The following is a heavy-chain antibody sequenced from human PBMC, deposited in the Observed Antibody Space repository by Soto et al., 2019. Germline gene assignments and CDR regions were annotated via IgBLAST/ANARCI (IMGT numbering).Heavy chain of an antibody. D-gene: IGHD4-17*01. Sequence: QVQLLESGPGLVKPSETLSLTCTVSGGSLTSYYWTWIRQPPGQGLEWIGYIYYSGSTNYNPSLKSRVTMSLDTSKNQFSLKLSSVTAADTAVYYCARAFPGDYDDYRTSGGFDIWGQGTMVTVSS. CDR1: GGSLTSYY. J-gene: IGHJ3*02. CDR2: IYYSGST. CDR3: ARAFPGDYDDYRTSGGFDI. V-gene: IGHV4-59*01.